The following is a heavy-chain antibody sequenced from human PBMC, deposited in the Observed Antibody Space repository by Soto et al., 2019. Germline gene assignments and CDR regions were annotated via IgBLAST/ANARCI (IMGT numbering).Heavy chain of an antibody. CDR3: STRGGGGTYYFDY. CDR2: ISDSGGST. Sequence: PGGSLRLSCAASGFTFSSYAMSWVRQAPGKGLEWVSAISDSGGSTYYAGSVKGRFTISRDNSKNMLYLQMNSLRAEDTAVYYCSTRGGGGTYYFDYWGQGTLVTVSS. J-gene: IGHJ4*02. D-gene: IGHD3-16*01. V-gene: IGHV3-23*01. CDR1: GFTFSSYA.